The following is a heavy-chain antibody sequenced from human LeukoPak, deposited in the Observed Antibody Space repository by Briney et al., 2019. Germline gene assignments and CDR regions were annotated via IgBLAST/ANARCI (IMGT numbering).Heavy chain of an antibody. CDR3: TRLRQVSGWYYYYYYYGMDG. Sequence: GGSLRLSCTASGFTFGDYDMRWLRPAPGMGLEWGGFISSKASGGTTEYAASVKGRFTSSSDESKSIAYLQINSLTTEDTAVYYCTRLRQVSGWYYYYYYYGMDGWGQGTTVTVSS. J-gene: IGHJ6*02. D-gene: IGHD6-19*01. V-gene: IGHV3-49*03. CDR2: ISSKASGGTT. CDR1: GFTFGDYD.